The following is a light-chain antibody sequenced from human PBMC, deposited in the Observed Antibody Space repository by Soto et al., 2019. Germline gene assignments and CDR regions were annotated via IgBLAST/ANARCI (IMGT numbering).Light chain of an antibody. J-gene: IGKJ4*01. CDR2: DAS. CDR1: QSVSSN. V-gene: IGKV3-11*01. Sequence: ENVLTQSPATLSLSPGERATLXXRASQSVSSNLAWYQQKPGQAPRXVIYDASNRATGIPARFIGSGSGTDFTLTIGGLEPEDSAVYYCQQRINWPLTFGGGTKVDIK. CDR3: QQRINWPLT.